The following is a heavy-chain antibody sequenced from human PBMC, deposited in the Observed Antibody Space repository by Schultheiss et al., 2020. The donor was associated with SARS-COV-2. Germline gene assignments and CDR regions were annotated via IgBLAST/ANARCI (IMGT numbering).Heavy chain of an antibody. CDR1: GGSISSYY. CDR3: ASRVYSSSWRDLYYYYGMDV. Sequence: SETLSLTCTVSGGSISSYYWSWIRQPPGKGLEWIGYIYYSGSTYYNPSLKSRVTISVDKSKNQFSLKLSSVTAADTAVYYCASRVYSSSWRDLYYYYGMDVWAQGTTVTVSS. D-gene: IGHD6-13*01. V-gene: IGHV4-59*12. CDR2: IYYSGST. J-gene: IGHJ6*02.